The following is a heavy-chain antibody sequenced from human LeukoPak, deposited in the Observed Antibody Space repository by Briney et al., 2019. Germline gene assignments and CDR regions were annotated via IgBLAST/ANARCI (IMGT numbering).Heavy chain of an antibody. CDR3: ARDHPYCSSTSCYLPDDAFDI. Sequence: ASVKVFCKASGYTFTSYGISWVRQAPGQGLEWMGWISAYNGNTNYAQKLQGRVTMTTDTSTSTAYMELRSLRSDDTAVYYCARDHPYCSSTSCYLPDDAFDIWGQGTMVTVSS. CDR1: GYTFTSYG. CDR2: ISAYNGNT. D-gene: IGHD2-2*01. J-gene: IGHJ3*02. V-gene: IGHV1-18*04.